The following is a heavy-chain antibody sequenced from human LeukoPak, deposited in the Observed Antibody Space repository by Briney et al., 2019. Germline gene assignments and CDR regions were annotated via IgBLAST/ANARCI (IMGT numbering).Heavy chain of an antibody. J-gene: IGHJ4*02. CDR3: ARDLDYYDSSGYSYFDY. CDR1: GFTFSSYW. V-gene: IGHV3-7*05. Sequence: GGSLRLSCEASGFTFSSYWMSWVRQAPGKGLEWVANIKQDGSEKYYVDSVKGRFTISRDNAKNSLYLQMNSLRAEDTALYYCARDLDYYDSSGYSYFDYWGQGTLVTVSS. D-gene: IGHD3-22*01. CDR2: IKQDGSEK.